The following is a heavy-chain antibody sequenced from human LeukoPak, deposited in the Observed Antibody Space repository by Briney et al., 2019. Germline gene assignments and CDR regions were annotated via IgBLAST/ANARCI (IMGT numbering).Heavy chain of an antibody. CDR3: ARAPYGDYYFDY. D-gene: IGHD4-17*01. CDR1: GFTFSSYS. J-gene: IGHJ4*02. V-gene: IGHV3-21*01. Sequence: GGSLRLSCAASGFTFSSYSMNWVRQAPGKGLEWVSSISSSSSYIYYADSVKGRFTISRDNAKNSLYLQMNSLRAEDTAVYYCARAPYGDYYFDYWGQETLVTVSS. CDR2: ISSSSSYI.